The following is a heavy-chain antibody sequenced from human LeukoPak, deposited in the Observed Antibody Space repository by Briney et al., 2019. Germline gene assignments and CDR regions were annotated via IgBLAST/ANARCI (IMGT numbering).Heavy chain of an antibody. V-gene: IGHV3-30*18. Sequence: PGRSLRLSCAASGFTFSSYGMHWVRKAPGKGLEWVAVISYDGSNKYYADSVKGRFTISRDNSKNTLYLQMNSLRAEDTAVYYCAKEDRMVRGVIDYWGQGTLVTVSS. CDR3: AKEDRMVRGVIDY. CDR1: GFTFSSYG. D-gene: IGHD3-10*01. CDR2: ISYDGSNK. J-gene: IGHJ4*02.